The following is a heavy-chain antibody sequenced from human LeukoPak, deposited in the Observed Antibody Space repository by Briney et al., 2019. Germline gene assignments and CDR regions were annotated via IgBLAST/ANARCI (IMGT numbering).Heavy chain of an antibody. CDR1: GYSFTSYW. CDR2: IYPGDSDT. V-gene: IGHV5-51*01. D-gene: IGHD3-22*01. J-gene: IGHJ3*02. Sequence: GESLKISCKGSGYSFTSYWIGWVRQMPGKGLGWMGIIYPGDSDTRYSPSFQGQVTISADKYISTAYLQWSSLKASDTAMYYCAREYDSSVSSSAFDIWGQGTMVTVSS. CDR3: AREYDSSVSSSAFDI.